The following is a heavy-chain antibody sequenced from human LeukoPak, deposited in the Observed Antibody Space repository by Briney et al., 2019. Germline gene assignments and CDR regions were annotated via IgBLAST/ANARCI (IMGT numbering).Heavy chain of an antibody. CDR2: ISSSGSTI. J-gene: IGHJ4*02. CDR3: ASLWLALDY. V-gene: IGHV3-48*03. CDR1: GFTFSSYE. D-gene: IGHD5-24*01. Sequence: PGGSLRLSCAASGFTFSSYEMNWVRQAPGKGLEWVPYISSSGSTIYYADSVKDRFTISRDNAKNSLYLQMNSLRAEDTAVYYCASLWLALDYWGQGTLVTVSS.